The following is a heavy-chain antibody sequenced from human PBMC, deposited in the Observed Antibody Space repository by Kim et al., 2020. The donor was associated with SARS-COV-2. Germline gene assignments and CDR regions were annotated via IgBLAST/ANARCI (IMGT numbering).Heavy chain of an antibody. Sequence: SETLSLTCTVSGDSISSYYWSWIRQPPGKGLEWIGYIYYSGSTNYNPSLKSRVTISVDTSRTQFSLRLSSVTAADTAVYYCARLLSSSSYFDIWGQGTLVTVSS. CDR2: IYYSGST. CDR3: ARLLSSSSYFDI. CDR1: GDSISSYY. V-gene: IGHV4-59*08. D-gene: IGHD6-6*01. J-gene: IGHJ4*02.